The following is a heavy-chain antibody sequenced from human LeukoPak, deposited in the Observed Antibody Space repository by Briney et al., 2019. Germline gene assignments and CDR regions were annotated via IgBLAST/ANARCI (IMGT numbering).Heavy chain of an antibody. D-gene: IGHD2-21*01. CDR1: GYSFTYYY. J-gene: IGHJ5*02. CDR3: ARADRLHGGPYLIGP. V-gene: IGHV1-2*02. Sequence: ASVKVSCKTSGYSFTYYYMHWVRQAPGQGLEWRGWINPNSGGTSAAQKFQGRVTMTRETSITTVYMEVSWLTSDDTAIYYCARADRLHGGPYLIGPWGQGTLVTVSS. CDR2: INPNSGGT.